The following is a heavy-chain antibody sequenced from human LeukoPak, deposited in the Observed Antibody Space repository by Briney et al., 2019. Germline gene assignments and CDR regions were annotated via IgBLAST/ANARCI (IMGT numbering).Heavy chain of an antibody. CDR2: ISGSGGST. Sequence: PGGSLRLSCAASGFTFSSYAMSWVRQAPGKGLEWVSAISGSGGSTYYADSVKGRFTISRDNSKNTLYLQMNSLRAEDTAVYYCARAVWNFPRYFDYWGQGTLVTVSS. CDR3: ARAVWNFPRYFDY. CDR1: GFTFSSYA. D-gene: IGHD1-7*01. V-gene: IGHV3-23*01. J-gene: IGHJ4*02.